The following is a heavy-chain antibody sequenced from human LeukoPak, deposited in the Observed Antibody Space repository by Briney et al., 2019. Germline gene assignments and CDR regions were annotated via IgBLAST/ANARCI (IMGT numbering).Heavy chain of an antibody. CDR2: ISPYNGNT. V-gene: IGHV1-18*01. CDR3: AREGRGWAFDI. CDR1: GYTLTSFG. D-gene: IGHD2-15*01. J-gene: IGHJ3*02. Sequence: ASVKVSCKASGYTLTSFGLSWMRQAPGQGLEWMGWISPYNGNTSNAQKFQGRVTMTTDTSTSTAYMELRSLRSDDTAVYYCAREGRGWAFDIWGQGTMVTVSS.